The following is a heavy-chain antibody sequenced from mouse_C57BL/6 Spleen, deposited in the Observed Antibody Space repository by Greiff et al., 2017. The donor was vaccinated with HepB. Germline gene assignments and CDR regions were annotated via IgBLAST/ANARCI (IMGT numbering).Heavy chain of an antibody. D-gene: IGHD4-1*01. J-gene: IGHJ3*01. CDR2: ISNLAHSI. CDR3: ARHGTGAWFAY. CDR1: GFTFSDYG. V-gene: IGHV5-15*01. Sequence: EVQGVESGGGLVQPGGSLKLSCAASGFTFSDYGMAWVRQAPRKGPEWVAFISNLAHSIYYADTMTGRYTISRENAKNTLYLEMSSLRSEDTAMYDCARHGTGAWFAYWGQGTLVTVSA.